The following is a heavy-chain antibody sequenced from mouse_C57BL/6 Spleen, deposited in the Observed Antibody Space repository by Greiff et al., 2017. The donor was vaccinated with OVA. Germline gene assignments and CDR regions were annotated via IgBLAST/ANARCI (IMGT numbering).Heavy chain of an antibody. CDR1: GYTFTSYG. Sequence: VQLQQSGAELARPGASVKLSCKASGYTFTSYGISWVKQRTGQGLEWIGEIYPRSGNTYYNEKFKGKATLTADKSSSTAYMELRSLTSEDSAVYFCARSDYGSSPGYFDVWGTGTMVTVSS. V-gene: IGHV1-81*01. J-gene: IGHJ1*03. D-gene: IGHD1-1*01. CDR3: ARSDYGSSPGYFDV. CDR2: IYPRSGNT.